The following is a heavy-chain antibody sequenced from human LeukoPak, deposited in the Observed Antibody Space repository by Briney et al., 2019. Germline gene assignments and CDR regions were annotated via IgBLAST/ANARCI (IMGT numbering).Heavy chain of an antibody. V-gene: IGHV4-59*01. CDR2: IYYSGST. CDR1: GGSISSYY. D-gene: IGHD3-22*01. J-gene: IGHJ4*02. Sequence: PSETLSLTCTVSGGSISSYYWSWIRQPPGKGLEWIGYIYYSGSTNYNPSLKSRVTISVDTSKNQFSLKLSSVTAADTAVYYCAREPHYYDSSGYSQYYFDYWGQGTLVTVSS. CDR3: AREPHYYDSSGYSQYYFDY.